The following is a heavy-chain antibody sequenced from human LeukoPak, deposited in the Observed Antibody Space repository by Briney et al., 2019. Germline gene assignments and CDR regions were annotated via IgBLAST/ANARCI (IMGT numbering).Heavy chain of an antibody. Sequence: GGSLRLSCAASGFTFSSYAMHWVRQAPGKGLEWVAVISYDGSNKYYADSVKGRFTISRDNSKNTLYLQMNSLRAEDTAVYYCARALTTVVISDYWGQGTLVTVSS. D-gene: IGHD4-23*01. J-gene: IGHJ4*02. CDR3: ARALTTVVISDY. CDR1: GFTFSSYA. V-gene: IGHV3-30*04. CDR2: ISYDGSNK.